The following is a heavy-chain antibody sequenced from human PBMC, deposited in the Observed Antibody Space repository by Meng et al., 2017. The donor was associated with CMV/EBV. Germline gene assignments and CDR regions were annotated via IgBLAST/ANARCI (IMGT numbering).Heavy chain of an antibody. CDR2: IYYSGST. CDR3: ARARFLEWFGHYYCYGMDV. Sequence: SETLSLTCTVSGGSISSGGYYWSWIRQHPGKGLEWIGYIYYSGSTYYNPSLKSRVTISVDTSKNQFSLKLSSVTAADTAVYYCARARFLEWFGHYYCYGMDVWGQGTTVTVSS. CDR1: GGSISSGGYY. J-gene: IGHJ6*02. V-gene: IGHV4-31*03. D-gene: IGHD3-3*01.